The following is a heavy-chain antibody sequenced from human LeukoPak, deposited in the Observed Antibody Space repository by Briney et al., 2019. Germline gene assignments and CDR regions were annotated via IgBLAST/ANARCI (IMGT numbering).Heavy chain of an antibody. D-gene: IGHD6-19*01. CDR2: IDWDDDK. J-gene: IGHJ4*02. CDR1: GFSLSTSGMR. CDR3: ARISLGSDTPPSSGWPYYFDY. V-gene: IGHV2-70*04. Sequence: SGPALVKPTQTLTLTCTFSGFSLSTSGMRVSWIRQPPGKALEWLARIDWDDDKFYSTSLKTRLTISKDTSKNQVVLTMTNMDPVDTATYYCARISLGSDTPPSSGWPYYFDYWGQGTLVTVSS.